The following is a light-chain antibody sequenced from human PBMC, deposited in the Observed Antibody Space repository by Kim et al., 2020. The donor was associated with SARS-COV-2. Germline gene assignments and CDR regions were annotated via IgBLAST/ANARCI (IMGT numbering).Light chain of an antibody. CDR3: NSRDSSGNHWV. J-gene: IGLJ3*02. V-gene: IGLV3-19*01. Sequence: SSELTQDPAVSVALGQTVRITCQGDSLRSYYASWYQQKPGQAPVLVIYGKNNRPSGIPDRFSGSSSGNPASLTLTGAQAEDEADYYCNSRDSSGNHWVFG. CDR2: GKN. CDR1: SLRSYY.